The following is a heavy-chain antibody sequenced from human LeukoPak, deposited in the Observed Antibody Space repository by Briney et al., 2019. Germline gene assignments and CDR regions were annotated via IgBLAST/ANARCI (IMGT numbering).Heavy chain of an antibody. D-gene: IGHD6-19*01. Sequence: ASVKVSCKASGYTFTSYYMHWVRQAPGQGFEWMGIINPSGGSTSYAQKFQGRVTMTRDTSTSTVYMELSSLRSEDTAVYYCARGGGYSSGWYSQIDYWGQGTLVTVSS. CDR1: GYTFTSYY. CDR3: ARGGGYSSGWYSQIDY. V-gene: IGHV1-46*01. CDR2: INPSGGST. J-gene: IGHJ4*02.